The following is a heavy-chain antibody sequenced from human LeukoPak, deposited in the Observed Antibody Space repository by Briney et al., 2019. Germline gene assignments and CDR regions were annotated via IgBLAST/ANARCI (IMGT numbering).Heavy chain of an antibody. CDR1: GFTFSNYA. V-gene: IGHV3-33*01. CDR3: ARDPDSSGYYYDYFDY. CDR2: IWYDGSNK. Sequence: GGSLRLSCAASGFTFSNYAMHWVRQAPGKGLEWVAVIWYDGSNKYYADSVKGRFTISRDNSKNTLYLQMNSLRAEDTAVYYCARDPDSSGYYYDYFDYWGQGTLVTVSS. J-gene: IGHJ4*02. D-gene: IGHD3-22*01.